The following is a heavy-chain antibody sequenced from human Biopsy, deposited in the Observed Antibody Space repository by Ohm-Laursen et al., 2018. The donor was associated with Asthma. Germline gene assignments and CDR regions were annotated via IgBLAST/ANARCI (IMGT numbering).Heavy chain of an antibody. J-gene: IGHJ4*02. V-gene: IGHV1-69*04. CDR3: ARSYDTDSYPVLVLDY. CDR1: GGMVGNYA. D-gene: IGHD3-22*01. CDR2: ILTKFDIT. Sequence: SVKASCKASGGMVGNYAISWVRQAPGHGLEWMGTILTKFDITSYAEKFQGRVTITADKSTSTTYMELSRLRSEDTAVYYCARSYDTDSYPVLVLDYWGQGTLVTVSS.